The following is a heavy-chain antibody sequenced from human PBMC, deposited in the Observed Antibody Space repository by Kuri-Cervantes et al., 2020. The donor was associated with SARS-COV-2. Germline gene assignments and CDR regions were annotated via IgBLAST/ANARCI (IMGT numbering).Heavy chain of an antibody. J-gene: IGHJ4*02. V-gene: IGHV3-23*01. Sequence: GESLKISCAASGFTFSTYAMSWVRQAPGKGLEWVSAISRSGTYYADSVKGRFTISRDNSKNTLYLQMNSLGAEDTAVYYCAKVSDSMTTVTTLGVWGQGTLVTVSS. CDR1: GFTFSTYA. D-gene: IGHD4-17*01. CDR3: AKVSDSMTTVTTLGV. CDR2: ISRSGT.